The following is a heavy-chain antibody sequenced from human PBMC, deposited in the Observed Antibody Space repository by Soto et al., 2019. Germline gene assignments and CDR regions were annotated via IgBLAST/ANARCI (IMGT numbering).Heavy chain of an antibody. Sequence: ASVRVSCKASGYTFTSYGISLVRQALGQGLEWMGWISAYNGNTNYAQKLQGRVTMTTDTSTSTAYMELRSLRSDDTAVYYCARAGSDWQWLIGDYWGQGTLVTVSS. J-gene: IGHJ4*02. V-gene: IGHV1-18*01. CDR3: ARAGSDWQWLIGDY. CDR2: ISAYNGNT. CDR1: GYTFTSYG. D-gene: IGHD6-19*01.